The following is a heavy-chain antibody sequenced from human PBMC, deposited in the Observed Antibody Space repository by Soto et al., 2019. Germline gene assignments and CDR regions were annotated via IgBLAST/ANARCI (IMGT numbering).Heavy chain of an antibody. D-gene: IGHD3-3*01. J-gene: IGHJ6*02. Sequence: QVQLVQSGAEVKKPGASVKVSCKASGYTFTSYDINWVRQATGQGLEWMGWMNPNSGNTGYAQKFQGRVTMTRNTSISTAYMELSSLRYEDTAVYYCARGVGRSTSFGVVMTRESYYYYGMDVWGQGTTVTVSS. CDR1: GYTFTSYD. CDR2: MNPNSGNT. CDR3: ARGVGRSTSFGVVMTRESYYYYGMDV. V-gene: IGHV1-8*01.